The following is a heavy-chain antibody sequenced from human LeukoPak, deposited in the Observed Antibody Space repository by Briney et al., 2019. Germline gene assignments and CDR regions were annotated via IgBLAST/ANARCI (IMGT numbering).Heavy chain of an antibody. J-gene: IGHJ4*02. CDR3: ARVDVVGEYYFDY. CDR1: GGSISSGDYY. CDR2: IYYSGST. Sequence: SETLSLTCTVSGGSISSGDYYWSWIRQPPGKGLEWIGYIYYSGSTYYNPSLKSRVTIPVDTSKNQFSLKLSSVTAADTAVYYCARVDVVGEYYFDYWGQGTLVTVSS. D-gene: IGHD2-15*01. V-gene: IGHV4-30-4*01.